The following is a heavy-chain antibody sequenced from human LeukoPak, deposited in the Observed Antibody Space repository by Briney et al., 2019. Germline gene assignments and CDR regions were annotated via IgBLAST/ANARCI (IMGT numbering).Heavy chain of an antibody. V-gene: IGHV3-20*04. CDR2: INWNGGST. Sequence: GGSLRLSCAASGFTFDDYGMSWVRHAPGKGLEWVSGINWNGGSTVYADSVKGRFTISRDNAKNSLYLQMNSLRAEDTAVYYCAISGGYWAWAHWGQGTLVTVSS. J-gene: IGHJ4*02. CDR1: GFTFDDYG. D-gene: IGHD1-26*01. CDR3: AISGGYWAWAH.